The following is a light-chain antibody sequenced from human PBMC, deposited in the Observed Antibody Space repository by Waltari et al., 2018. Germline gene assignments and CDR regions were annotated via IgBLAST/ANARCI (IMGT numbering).Light chain of an antibody. CDR2: DAS. Sequence: EIVLTQSPATLSLSPGEIAALSCRASRSVSNFLAWYQQKPGQPPRLLIYDASNRATGIPARFSGSGSGTDFTLTISSLEPEDFAIYYCQQRYNWPPLTFGGGTRVEI. V-gene: IGKV3-11*01. CDR3: QQRYNWPPLT. CDR1: RSVSNF. J-gene: IGKJ4*01.